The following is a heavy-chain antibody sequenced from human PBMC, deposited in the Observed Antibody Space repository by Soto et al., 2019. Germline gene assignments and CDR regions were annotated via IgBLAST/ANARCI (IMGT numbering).Heavy chain of an antibody. V-gene: IGHV1-18*01. CDR2: ISAYNGNT. D-gene: IGHD6-19*01. J-gene: IGHJ4*02. CDR3: ARELVEVGIAVAGTPPGDY. Sequence: QVQLVQSGAEVKKPGASVKVSCKASGYTFTSYGISWLRQAPGQGLEWMGWISAYNGNTNYAQKLQGRVTMTTDTSTSTAYMELRRLRSDDTAVYYCARELVEVGIAVAGTPPGDYWGQGTLVTVSS. CDR1: GYTFTSYG.